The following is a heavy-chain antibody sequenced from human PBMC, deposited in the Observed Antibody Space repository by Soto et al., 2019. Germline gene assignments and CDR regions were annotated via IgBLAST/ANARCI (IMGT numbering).Heavy chain of an antibody. J-gene: IGHJ6*02. CDR1: GYSFTSYW. CDR2: IDPSDSYT. D-gene: IGHD3-10*01. V-gene: IGHV5-10-1*01. Sequence: PGESLKISCXGSGYSFTSYWISWVRQMPGKGLEWMGRIDPSDSYTNYSPSFQGHVTISADKSISTAYLQWSSLKASDTAMYYCARQYGSGSLHIFYYYYGMDVWGQGTTVTVSS. CDR3: ARQYGSGSLHIFYYYYGMDV.